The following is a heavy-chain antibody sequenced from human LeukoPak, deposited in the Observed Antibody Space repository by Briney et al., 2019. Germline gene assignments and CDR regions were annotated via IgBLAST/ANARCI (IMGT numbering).Heavy chain of an antibody. D-gene: IGHD3-10*01. CDR2: ITSTSNHI. J-gene: IGHJ4*02. CDR3: ARVYSANGYGSGYYDY. V-gene: IGHV3-21*01. CDR1: GFSFSTYD. Sequence: GGSLRLSCVASGFSFSTYDMNWVRQAPGKGLEWVSAITSTSNHINYADSVKGRFTISRDSANNSLYLQMNSLRAEDTAVYYCARVYSANGYGSGYYDYWGQGTLVTVSS.